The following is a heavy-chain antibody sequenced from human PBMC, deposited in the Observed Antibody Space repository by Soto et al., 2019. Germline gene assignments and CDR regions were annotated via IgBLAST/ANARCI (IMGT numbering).Heavy chain of an antibody. CDR2: IYPGDSDT. CDR1: GYSFTSYW. V-gene: IGHV5-51*01. CDR3: ATQGGVQTHPYYYYMDV. J-gene: IGHJ6*03. Sequence: GESLKISCKGSGYSFTSYWIGWVRQMPGKGLEWMGIIYPGDSDTRYSPSFQGQVTISADKSISTAYLQWSSLKASDTAMYYCATQGGVQTHPYYYYMDVWGKGTTVTVSS. D-gene: IGHD1-26*01.